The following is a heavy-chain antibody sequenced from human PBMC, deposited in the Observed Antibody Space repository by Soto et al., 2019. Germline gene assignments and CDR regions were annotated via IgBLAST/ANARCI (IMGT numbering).Heavy chain of an antibody. Sequence: PVGSLRLSCAASGFTFSSYAMSWVRQAPGEGLEWVSAISGSGGNTYYADSVKGRFTISRDNSKNTLYLQMNSLRAEDTAVYYCAKGRQEKQGLFAASIDYWGQGTLVTVSS. CDR3: AKGRQEKQGLFAASIDY. CDR1: GFTFSSYA. J-gene: IGHJ4*02. D-gene: IGHD6-19*01. CDR2: ISGSGGNT. V-gene: IGHV3-23*01.